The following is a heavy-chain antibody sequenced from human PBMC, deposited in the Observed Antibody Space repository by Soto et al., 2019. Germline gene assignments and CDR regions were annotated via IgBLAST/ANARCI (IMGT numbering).Heavy chain of an antibody. CDR1: GYTFTSYD. D-gene: IGHD3-9*01. Sequence: EASVTVSCTASGYTFTSYDINWVRQAPGQGLEWMGWMNPNSGNTGYAQKFQGRVTMTRNTSISTAYMELSSLRSEDTAVYYCARGEELRYFEWSVWGKGTTVTVSS. CDR2: MNPNSGNT. V-gene: IGHV1-8*01. CDR3: ARGEELRYFEWSV. J-gene: IGHJ6*04.